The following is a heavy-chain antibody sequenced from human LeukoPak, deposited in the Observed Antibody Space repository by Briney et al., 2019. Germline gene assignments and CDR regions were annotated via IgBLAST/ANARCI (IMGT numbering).Heavy chain of an antibody. CDR2: TYYTGST. CDR3: ARRESFDI. CDR1: GGAISSNY. Sequence: PSETLSLTCTVSGGAISSNYWSWIRQSPGKGLEWIGYTYYTGSTTYNPSLKGRVTISLDTSKNQFSLELSSVTAADTAVYYCARRESFDIWGQGTMVTVSS. V-gene: IGHV4-59*08. D-gene: IGHD3-10*01. J-gene: IGHJ3*02.